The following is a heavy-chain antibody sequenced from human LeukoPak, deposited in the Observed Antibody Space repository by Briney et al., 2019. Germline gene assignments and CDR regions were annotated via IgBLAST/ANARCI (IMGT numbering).Heavy chain of an antibody. D-gene: IGHD3-3*01. J-gene: IGHJ4*02. Sequence: AGGSLRLSCAASGFTFSSYGMHWVRQAPGKGLEWVAVISYDGSNKHYADSVKGRFTISRDNSKNTLYLQMNSLRAEDTAVYYCAKEKSIRFLEWLSNYFDYWGQGTLVTVSS. V-gene: IGHV3-30*18. CDR2: ISYDGSNK. CDR3: AKEKSIRFLEWLSNYFDY. CDR1: GFTFSSYG.